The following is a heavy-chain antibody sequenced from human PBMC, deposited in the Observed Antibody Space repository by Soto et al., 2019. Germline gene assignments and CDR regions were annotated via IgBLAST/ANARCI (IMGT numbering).Heavy chain of an antibody. J-gene: IGHJ4*02. CDR1: GDSIGTTHSS. Sequence: QVQLLESGPGLVKPSETLSLTRTVSGDSIGTTHSSWAWIRQSPGKGLEWIGNIHYSGSTYYMPSLRSRVTLSVDTSKNQFSLRLTSVTAEDTAVHYCARHEGNGNVWPLDYWGQGILVTVSS. V-gene: IGHV4-39*01. CDR2: IHYSGST. D-gene: IGHD2-8*01. CDR3: ARHEGNGNVWPLDY.